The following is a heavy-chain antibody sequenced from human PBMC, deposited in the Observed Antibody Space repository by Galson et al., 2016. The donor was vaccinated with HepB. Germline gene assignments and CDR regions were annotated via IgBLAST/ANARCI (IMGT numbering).Heavy chain of an antibody. D-gene: IGHD6-19*01. Sequence: SLRLSCAASGFTFRNYGLSWVRRAPGKGLEWVSHIDGPTPNTHYANSVRGRFTIYTDKSRGTPYLQMDSLTAEDWAIYYCMTWLSHHFDYWGQGTRVTVSS. CDR2: IDGPTPNT. CDR1: GFTFRNYG. CDR3: MTWLSHHFDY. V-gene: IGHV3-23*01. J-gene: IGHJ4*02.